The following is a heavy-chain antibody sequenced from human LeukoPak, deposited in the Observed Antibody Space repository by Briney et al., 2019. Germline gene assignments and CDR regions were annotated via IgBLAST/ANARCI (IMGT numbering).Heavy chain of an antibody. CDR2: IYNSGST. CDR3: ARVALTGEGGRGYFNL. CDR1: GDSISTSRYA. V-gene: IGHV4-39*02. J-gene: IGHJ2*01. Sequence: SETLSLTCTVSGDSISTSRYAWGWIRQSPGKGLEWIGTIYNSGSTNLNPSLKTRVTMSVDASKNHFSLNLNSVTAADTDLYFCARVALTGEGGRGYFNLWGRGNLVSVSS. D-gene: IGHD3-16*01.